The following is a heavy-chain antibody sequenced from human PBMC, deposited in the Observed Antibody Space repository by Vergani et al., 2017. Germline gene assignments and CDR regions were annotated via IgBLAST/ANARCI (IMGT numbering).Heavy chain of an antibody. CDR3: ARTESFILRYFHWAL. D-gene: IGHD3-9*01. J-gene: IGHJ4*02. V-gene: IGHV4-39*01. Sequence: QLHLQESGPGLVKPSETLSLTCTVSGGSITSSSYYWGWIRQPPGKGLEWIGNIYHSGCAYYNPSLKGRVTISVDTSKNQFSLEVTSVTAAYTSIYFCARTESFILRYFHWALWGQGTLVTVSS. CDR1: GGSITSSSYY. CDR2: IYHSGCA.